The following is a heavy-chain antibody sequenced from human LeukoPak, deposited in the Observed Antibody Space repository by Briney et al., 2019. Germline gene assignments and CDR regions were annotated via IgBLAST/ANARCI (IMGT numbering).Heavy chain of an antibody. CDR2: ISGSGGST. Sequence: PGGSLRLSCAASGFTFSTYAMSWVRQAPGKGLEWVSLISGSGGSTYYADSVKGRFTISRDNSKNTLYLQMNSLRAEDTAVYYCAKGDDFWSGYSVNYWGQGTLVTVSS. V-gene: IGHV3-23*01. D-gene: IGHD3-3*01. CDR1: GFTFSTYA. J-gene: IGHJ4*02. CDR3: AKGDDFWSGYSVNY.